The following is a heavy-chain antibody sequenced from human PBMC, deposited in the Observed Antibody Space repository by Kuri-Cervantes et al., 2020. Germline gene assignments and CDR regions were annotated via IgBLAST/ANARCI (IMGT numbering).Heavy chain of an antibody. Sequence: GESLKISSEASGFTFSNYAMAWVRQGPGQGLEWVSSLGSDGIAVYYADSVKGRFTISRDNAKNSLYLQMDSLRPEDTAFYYCARYADYDTGHEDYWGQGTLVTVSS. CDR3: ARYADYDTGHEDY. CDR2: LGSDGIAV. V-gene: IGHV3-21*04. J-gene: IGHJ4*02. D-gene: IGHD4-17*01. CDR1: GFTFSNYA.